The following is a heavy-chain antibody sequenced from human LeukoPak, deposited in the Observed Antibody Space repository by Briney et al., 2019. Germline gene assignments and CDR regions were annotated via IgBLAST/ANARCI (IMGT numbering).Heavy chain of an antibody. CDR1: GITVSSNY. CDR2: IYTDGSGDTT. CDR3: AKDRFGYSSSPGFDY. V-gene: IGHV3-53*01. Sequence: GGSLRLSCAASGITVSSNYMTWVRQAPGKGLEWVSLIYTDGSGDTTIYADSVKGRFTISRDTSENTLFLQMDSLRAEDTAVYYCAKDRFGYSSSPGFDYWGQGALVTVSS. J-gene: IGHJ4*02. D-gene: IGHD6-13*01.